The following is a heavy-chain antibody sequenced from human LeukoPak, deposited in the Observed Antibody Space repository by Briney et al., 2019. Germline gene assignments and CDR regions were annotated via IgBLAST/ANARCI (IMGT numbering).Heavy chain of an antibody. CDR2: INPNSGGT. D-gene: IGHD2-2*01. Sequence: ASVKVSCKASGYTFTGYYMHWVRQAPGQGLEWMGWINPNSGGTNYAQKLQGRVTMTRDTSISTAYMELSRLRSDDTAVYYCARDRGYCSSTSRYAALFGDYWGQGTLVTVSS. CDR3: ARDRGYCSSTSRYAALFGDY. J-gene: IGHJ4*02. V-gene: IGHV1-2*02. CDR1: GYTFTGYY.